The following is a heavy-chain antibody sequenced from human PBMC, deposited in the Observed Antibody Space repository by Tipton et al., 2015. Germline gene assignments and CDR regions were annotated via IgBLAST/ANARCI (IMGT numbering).Heavy chain of an antibody. D-gene: IGHD6-19*01. CDR1: GGSISSSSYY. J-gene: IGHJ5*02. V-gene: IGHV4-39*01. Sequence: TLSLTCTVSGGSISSSSYYWGWIRQPPGKGLEWIGSIYYSGSTYYNPSLKSRVTISVDTSKNQFSLKLSSVTAADTAVYYCARQTPIAVAASNWFAPWGQGTLVTVSS. CDR3: ARQTPIAVAASNWFAP. CDR2: IYYSGST.